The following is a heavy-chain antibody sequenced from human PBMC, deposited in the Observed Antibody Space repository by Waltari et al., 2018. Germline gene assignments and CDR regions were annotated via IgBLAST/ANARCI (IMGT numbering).Heavy chain of an antibody. CDR1: GFTFSSYA. CDR3: AKDRGIAVAGTAS. J-gene: IGHJ5*02. Sequence: EVQLVESGGGLVQPGGSLRLSCAASGFTFSSYAMSWVRQAPGKGWEGVPAIRGSGGSTYYADSVKGRLTISRDNSKNTLYLQMNSLRAEDTAVYYCAKDRGIAVAGTASWGQGTLVTVSS. CDR2: IRGSGGST. D-gene: IGHD6-19*01. V-gene: IGHV3-23*04.